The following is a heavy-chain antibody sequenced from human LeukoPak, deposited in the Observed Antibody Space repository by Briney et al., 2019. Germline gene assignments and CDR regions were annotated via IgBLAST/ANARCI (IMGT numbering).Heavy chain of an antibody. CDR1: GGSFSGYY. CDR3: ARAPSSPPYYDFWSGYYGEGYFDY. V-gene: IGHV4-34*01. D-gene: IGHD3-3*01. Sequence: SETLSLTCAVYGGSFSGYYWSWIRQPPGKGLEWTGEINHSGSTNYNPSLKSRVTISVAPSKNPFSLKLSSVTAADTAVYYFARAPSSPPYYDFWSGYYGEGYFDYWGQGTLVTVSS. J-gene: IGHJ4*02. CDR2: INHSGST.